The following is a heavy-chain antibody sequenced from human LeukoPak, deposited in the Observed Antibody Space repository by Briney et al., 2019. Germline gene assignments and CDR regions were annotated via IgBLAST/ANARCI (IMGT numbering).Heavy chain of an antibody. D-gene: IGHD3-3*01. V-gene: IGHV3-9*01. Sequence: GRSLRLSCAASGFTFNDYAMHWVRQAPGKGLEWVSGINWNSETIGYADSVKGRFTISRDDSKNTLYLQMNSLRAEDTAVYYCAREASGYYRDFWGQGTLVTVSS. CDR1: GFTFNDYA. J-gene: IGHJ4*02. CDR2: INWNSETI. CDR3: AREASGYYRDF.